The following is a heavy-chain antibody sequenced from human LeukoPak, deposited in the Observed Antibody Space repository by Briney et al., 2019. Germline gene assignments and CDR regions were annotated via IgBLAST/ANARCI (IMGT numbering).Heavy chain of an antibody. Sequence: GGAPRLSCAASGVTVCSNYTSWVREGPGEGRGWVSVIYSGGSTYYADSVKGRFTISRDNSKNTLYLQMNSLRAEDTAVYYCARDSETGVPFDYWGQETLVTVSS. V-gene: IGHV3-53*05. D-gene: IGHD7-27*01. CDR2: IYSGGST. J-gene: IGHJ4*02. CDR1: GVTVCSNY. CDR3: ARDSETGVPFDY.